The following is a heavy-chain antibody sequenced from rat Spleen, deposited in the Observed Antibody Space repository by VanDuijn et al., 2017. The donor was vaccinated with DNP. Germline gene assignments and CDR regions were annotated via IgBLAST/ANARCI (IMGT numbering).Heavy chain of an antibody. CDR1: GFTLSNYD. CDR2: MQSGGGT. CDR3: ARSTTVMSVDY. J-gene: IGHJ2*01. D-gene: IGHD1-1*01. Sequence: QVQLVESGGGLVQPGRSMKLSCAASGFTLSNYDMAWVRQAPKKGLEWMGRMQSGGGTAYNSVLKVRLSISRDTSKNQVFLKMNRVQTEDTAMYFCARSTTVMSVDYWGQGVMVTVSS. V-gene: IGHV2-27*01.